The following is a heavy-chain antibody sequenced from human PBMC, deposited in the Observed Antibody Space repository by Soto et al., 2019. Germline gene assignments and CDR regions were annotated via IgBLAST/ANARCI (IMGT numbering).Heavy chain of an antibody. CDR2: ISYDGSNK. Sequence: PGGSLRLSCAASGFTFSSYGMHWVRQAPGKGLEWVAVISYDGSNKYYADSVKGRFTISRDNSKNTLYLQMNSLRAEDTAVYYCAKAVGATTSSNYWGQGTLVTVSS. J-gene: IGHJ4*02. V-gene: IGHV3-30*18. CDR3: AKAVGATTSSNY. CDR1: GFTFSSYG. D-gene: IGHD1-26*01.